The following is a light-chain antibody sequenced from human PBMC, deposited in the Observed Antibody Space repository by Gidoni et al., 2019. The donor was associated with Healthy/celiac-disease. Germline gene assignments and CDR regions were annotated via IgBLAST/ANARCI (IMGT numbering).Light chain of an antibody. CDR1: QSVSSSY. Sequence: IVLTQSPGTLSLSPGERATLSCRASQSVSSSYLAWYQQKPGQAPRLLIYGASSRATGIPDRFSGSGSGTDFTLTISRLEPEDFAVYYCQQYGSSSCSFGQGTKLEIK. V-gene: IGKV3-20*01. CDR3: QQYGSSSCS. J-gene: IGKJ2*04. CDR2: GAS.